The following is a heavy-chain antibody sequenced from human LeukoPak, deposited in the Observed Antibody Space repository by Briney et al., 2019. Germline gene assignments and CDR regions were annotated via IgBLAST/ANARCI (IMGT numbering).Heavy chain of an antibody. Sequence: ASVKVSCKASGYTFTSYDINWVRQATGQGLEWMGWMNPNSGNTGYAQKFQGRVTMTRNTSISTAYMELSSLRSEDTAVYYCARGRYIDSARGKNIDSGSYNVFDHWGQGTLVTVSS. CDR2: MNPNSGNT. CDR1: GYTFTSYD. D-gene: IGHD3-10*01. J-gene: IGHJ4*02. V-gene: IGHV1-8*01. CDR3: ARGRYIDSARGKNIDSGSYNVFDH.